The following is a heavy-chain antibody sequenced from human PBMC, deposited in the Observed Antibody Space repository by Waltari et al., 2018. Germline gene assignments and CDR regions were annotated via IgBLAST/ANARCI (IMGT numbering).Heavy chain of an antibody. CDR3: AREGPLESSSSWYYFDY. V-gene: IGHV1-69*01. CDR2: IIPIFGTA. CDR1: GGTFSSYA. Sequence: QVQLVQSGAEVKKPGSSVKVSCKASGGTFSSYAISWVRQATGQGLEWMGGIIPIFGTANYAQKFQGRVTITADESTSTAYMELSSLRSEDTAVYYCAREGPLESSSSWYYFDYWGQGTLVTVSS. D-gene: IGHD6-13*01. J-gene: IGHJ4*02.